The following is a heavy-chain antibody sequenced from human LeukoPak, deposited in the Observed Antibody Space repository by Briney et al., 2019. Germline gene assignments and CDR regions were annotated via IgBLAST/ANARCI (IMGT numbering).Heavy chain of an antibody. J-gene: IGHJ3*02. CDR3: ARYKAMGIVAGDAFDI. CDR2: ISSSGSTI. Sequence: GGSLRLSCAASGFTFSDYYMSWIRQAPGKGLEWVSYISSSGSTIYYADSVKGRFTISRDNAKNSLYLQMNSLRAEDTAVYYCARYKAMGIVAGDAFDIWGQGTMVTVSS. D-gene: IGHD5-12*01. CDR1: GFTFSDYY. V-gene: IGHV3-11*01.